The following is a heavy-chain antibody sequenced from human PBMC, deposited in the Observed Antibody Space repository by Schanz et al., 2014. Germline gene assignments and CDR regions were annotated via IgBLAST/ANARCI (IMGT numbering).Heavy chain of an antibody. V-gene: IGHV3-30*02. D-gene: IGHD3-22*01. CDR1: GFTFSSYS. CDR3: AKEDRTHSSDYVY. CDR2: IRYNGSSK. J-gene: IGHJ4*02. Sequence: QVQLVESGGGVVQPGGSLRLSCAASGFTFSSYSMHWVRQAPGKGLEWVEFIRYNGSSKYYANSVRGRFTISRDDSKNTLYLQMTSLRPEDTAVYYCAKEDRTHSSDYVYWGQGTLVTVSS.